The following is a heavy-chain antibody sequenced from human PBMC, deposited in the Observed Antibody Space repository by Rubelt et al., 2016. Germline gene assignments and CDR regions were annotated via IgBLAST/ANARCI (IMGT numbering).Heavy chain of an antibody. CDR2: INHSGST. CDR3: ARASGYSYGYYFDY. Sequence: QVQLQESGPGLVKPSETLSLTCTVSGGSISNYYWSWIRQPPGKGLEWIGEINHSGSTNYNPSLKSRVTISVDTSKNQFSLKLSAVTAADTAVYYCARASGYSYGYYFDYWGQGTLVTVSS. D-gene: IGHD5-18*01. V-gene: IGHV4-34*01. CDR1: GGSISNYY. J-gene: IGHJ4*02.